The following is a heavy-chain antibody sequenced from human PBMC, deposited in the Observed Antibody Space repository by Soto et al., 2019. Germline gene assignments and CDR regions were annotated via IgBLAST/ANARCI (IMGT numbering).Heavy chain of an antibody. Sequence: ASVKVSCKTSGYTFVDHYRNWVRQAPGYGVECMGWIIPRNGEKKSAQKFQGRVTMIRDKIITTTYMDLSALTSDDTAVYYCARGAVPRIEVMDVCGPGTTVTVS. CDR1: GYTFVDHY. CDR3: ARGAVPRIEVMDV. D-gene: IGHD6-19*01. CDR2: IIPRNGEK. J-gene: IGHJ6*01. V-gene: IGHV1-2*02.